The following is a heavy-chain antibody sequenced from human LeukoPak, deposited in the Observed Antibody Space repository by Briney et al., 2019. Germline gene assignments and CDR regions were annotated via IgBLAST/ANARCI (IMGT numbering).Heavy chain of an antibody. D-gene: IGHD3-10*01. CDR2: IGDTGGTT. CDR1: GFTFSNYA. J-gene: IGHJ4*02. Sequence: QTGGSLRLSCAASGFTFSNYAMSWVRQAPGKGLEWVSGIGDTGGTTFYADSVKGRFTISRDNSKNTLSLQMNSLRAEDTAVYYCAKDHGAGSYYNHPDYWGQGTLVTVSS. CDR3: AKDHGAGSYYNHPDY. V-gene: IGHV3-23*01.